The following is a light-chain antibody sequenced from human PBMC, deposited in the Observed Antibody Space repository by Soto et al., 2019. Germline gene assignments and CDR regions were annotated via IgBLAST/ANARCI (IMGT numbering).Light chain of an antibody. V-gene: IGKV3-15*01. Sequence: EIVLTQSPATLSLSPGERATLSCRASQSVSSYLAWYQQKPGQAPRLLIYDASSRATGIPARFSGSGSGTEFTLTIGSLQSEDFGLYYCQQYNDWWTFGQGTKVDIK. CDR1: QSVSSY. CDR3: QQYNDWWT. CDR2: DAS. J-gene: IGKJ1*01.